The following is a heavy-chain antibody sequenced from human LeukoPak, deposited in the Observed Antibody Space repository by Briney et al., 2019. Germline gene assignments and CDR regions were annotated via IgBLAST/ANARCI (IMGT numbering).Heavy chain of an antibody. Sequence: PGGSLRLSCAASGFTFSDYYMTWIRQAPGKVLEWISYRSSSGNTIYYADSVKGRFTISRDNAKNSLYLQMNSLRAEDTAVYYCARARDGYNYYPFDYWGQGTLVTVSS. D-gene: IGHD5-12*01. CDR2: RSSSGNTI. CDR1: GFTFSDYY. J-gene: IGHJ4*02. CDR3: ARARDGYNYYPFDY. V-gene: IGHV3-11*01.